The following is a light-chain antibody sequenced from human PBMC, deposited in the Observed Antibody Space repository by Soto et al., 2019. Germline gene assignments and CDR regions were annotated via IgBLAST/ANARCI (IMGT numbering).Light chain of an antibody. J-gene: IGKJ5*01. CDR2: GAS. V-gene: IGKV3-15*01. CDR3: QQYNNWPIT. CDR1: QSVGSN. Sequence: EIVLTQSPATLSVSPGERATLSCRTSQSVGSNLAWYQQKPGQAPRLLIYGASTRATCIPARFSGSGSGTEFTLTISSLQSEDFAVYYCQQYNNWPITFGQGTRLEI.